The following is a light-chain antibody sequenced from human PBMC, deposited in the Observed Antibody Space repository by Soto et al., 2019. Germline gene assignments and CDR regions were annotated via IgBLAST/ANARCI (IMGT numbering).Light chain of an antibody. Sequence: DIQMTQSPSSLSASVGDRVTITCRASQSISSYLNWYQQKPGKAPKLLIYAASSLQSGVPSRFSGSGAGTDFTLISSKLQPEDFATYYCHPSYSTPLTFGGGTKVEIK. J-gene: IGKJ4*02. CDR2: AAS. V-gene: IGKV1-39*01. CDR3: HPSYSTPLT. CDR1: QSISSY.